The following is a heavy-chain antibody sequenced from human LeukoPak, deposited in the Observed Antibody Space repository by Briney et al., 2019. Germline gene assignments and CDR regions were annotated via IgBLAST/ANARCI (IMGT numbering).Heavy chain of an antibody. J-gene: IGHJ4*02. CDR2: IYYSGST. CDR3: ARRDVVVVAGYFDY. D-gene: IGHD2-15*01. V-gene: IGHV4-39*01. CDR1: GGPISSSSYY. Sequence: PSETLSLTCTVSGGPISSSSYYWGWIRQPPGKGLEWIGSIYYSGSTYYNPSLKSRVTISVDTSKNQFSLKLSSVTAADTAVYYCARRDVVVVAGYFDYWGQGTLVTVSS.